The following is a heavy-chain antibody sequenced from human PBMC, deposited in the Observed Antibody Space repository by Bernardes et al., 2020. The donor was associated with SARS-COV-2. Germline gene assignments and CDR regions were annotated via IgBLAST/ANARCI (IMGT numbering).Heavy chain of an antibody. Sequence: GSLRLSCIASGFSVSNSYVNWVRQAPGKGLEWVSGVHSGAGTYYADSVKGRFTIARDNSKNILYLQMSSLRPEDTGVYFCARSYSSYSWFDPWGQGTLVTVSS. D-gene: IGHD4-4*01. V-gene: IGHV3-66*02. CDR2: VHSGAGT. J-gene: IGHJ5*02. CDR3: ARSYSSYSWFDP. CDR1: GFSVSNSY.